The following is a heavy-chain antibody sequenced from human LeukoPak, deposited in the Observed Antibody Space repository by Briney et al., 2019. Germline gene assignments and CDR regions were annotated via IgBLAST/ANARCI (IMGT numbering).Heavy chain of an antibody. V-gene: IGHV3-21*01. CDR1: GFNFSTYY. D-gene: IGHD5-24*01. CDR3: SRGGRWLPAAY. Sequence: PGGSLRLSCAASGFNFSTYYMNWVRQAPGKRLEWLATISSGSRFLYYGESVKGRFVISRDYARSSVTLQMNALRADGTAIYYCSRGGRWLPAAYWGQGTLVAVTS. J-gene: IGHJ4*02. CDR2: ISSGSRFL.